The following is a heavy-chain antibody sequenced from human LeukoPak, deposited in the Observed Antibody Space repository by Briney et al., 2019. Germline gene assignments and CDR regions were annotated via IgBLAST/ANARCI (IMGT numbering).Heavy chain of an antibody. Sequence: GGSLRLSCAASGFTFSSYAMHWVRQAPGKGLEWVAVISYDGSNKYYADSVKGRFTISRDNSKNTLYLQMNSLRAEDTAVYYCAKDGDTIFGVVIQIQDFPTYFDYWGQGTLVTVSS. J-gene: IGHJ4*02. V-gene: IGHV3-30-3*01. CDR2: ISYDGSNK. D-gene: IGHD3-3*01. CDR1: GFTFSSYA. CDR3: AKDGDTIFGVVIQIQDFPTYFDY.